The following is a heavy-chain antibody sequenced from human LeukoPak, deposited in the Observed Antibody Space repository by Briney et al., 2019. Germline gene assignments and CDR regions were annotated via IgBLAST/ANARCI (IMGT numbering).Heavy chain of an antibody. CDR3: ARDEGTMEITYFPH. CDR1: GYSFTSHG. V-gene: IGHV1-18*01. Sequence: ASVRVSYKGTGYSFTSHGISWLRQAPGQEVEWMGWISTYNSVTHYAYKFRRRVTMTTDPSTKTANMEVRNLTYDDTAVYYCARDEGTMEITYFPHWGQGSLVSVSS. D-gene: IGHD1-1*01. CDR2: ISTYNSVT. J-gene: IGHJ1*01.